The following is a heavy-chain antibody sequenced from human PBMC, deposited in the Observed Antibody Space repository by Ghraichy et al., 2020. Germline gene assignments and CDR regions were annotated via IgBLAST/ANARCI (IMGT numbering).Heavy chain of an antibody. D-gene: IGHD6-19*01. CDR1: GGSMSNYY. Sequence: SQTLSLTCTVSGGSMSNYYWSWIRQSPGKGLEWIAYIYYSGRTNYNPSLKNRVIISVDTSENQFSLNLNSVTAADAAVYYCVRHRLRDNNSSGWLVDYWGRGTLVTVSS. V-gene: IGHV4-59*08. CDR2: IYYSGRT. J-gene: IGHJ4*02. CDR3: VRHRLRDNNSSGWLVDY.